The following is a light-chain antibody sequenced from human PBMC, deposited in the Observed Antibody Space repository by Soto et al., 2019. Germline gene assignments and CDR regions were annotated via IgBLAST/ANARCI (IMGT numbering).Light chain of an antibody. J-gene: IGKJ2*01. CDR2: KAS. CDR3: QQYNSSPYT. V-gene: IGKV1-5*03. Sequence: DIQMTQSPSTLSASVGDRVTITCRASQSISSGLAWYQQKPGKAPKLLIYKASSLDSGVPSRFSGSGSGTEFTLTISSLQSDDFATYYCQQYNSSPYTFGQGTKLEI. CDR1: QSISSG.